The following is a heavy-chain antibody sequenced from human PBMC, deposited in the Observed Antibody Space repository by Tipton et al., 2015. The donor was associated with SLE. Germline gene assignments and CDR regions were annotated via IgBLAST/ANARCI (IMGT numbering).Heavy chain of an antibody. J-gene: IGHJ5*02. D-gene: IGHD6-13*01. CDR1: GGSISSTSYY. CDR2: IYYSGST. CDR3: ARESAAAGTRWFDP. V-gene: IGHV4-39*07. Sequence: LRLSCTVSGGSISSTSYYWGWLRQPPGKGLEWIGSIYYSGSTYYNLSLKSRVTISVDTSKNQFSLNLSPVTAADTAVYYCARESAAAGTRWFDPWGQGTLVTVSS.